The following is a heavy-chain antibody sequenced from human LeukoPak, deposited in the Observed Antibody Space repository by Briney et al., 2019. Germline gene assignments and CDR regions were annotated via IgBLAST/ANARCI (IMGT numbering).Heavy chain of an antibody. Sequence: PSETLSLTCTVSGGSISSSSYYWGWIRQPPGKGLEWIGSIYYSGSTYYNPSLKSRVTISVDTSKNQFSLKLGSVTAADTAVYYCARLPPRIFHGWFDPWGQGTLVTVSS. CDR1: GGSISSSSYY. CDR2: IYYSGST. V-gene: IGHV4-39*01. D-gene: IGHD2-15*01. CDR3: ARLPPRIFHGWFDP. J-gene: IGHJ5*02.